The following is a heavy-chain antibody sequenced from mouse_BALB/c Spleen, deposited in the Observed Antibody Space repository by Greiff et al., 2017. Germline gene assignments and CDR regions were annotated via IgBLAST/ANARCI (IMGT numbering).Heavy chain of an antibody. CDR1: GYAFSSSW. Sequence: VQLQQSGPELVKPGASVKISCKASGYAFSSSWMNWVKQRPGQGLEWIGRIYPGDGDTNYNGKFKGKATLTADKSSSTAYMQLSSLTSVDSAVYFCARSDYNYDWFAYWGQGTLVTVSA. CDR2: IYPGDGDT. V-gene: IGHV1-82*01. J-gene: IGHJ3*01. CDR3: ARSDYNYDWFAY. D-gene: IGHD1-3*01.